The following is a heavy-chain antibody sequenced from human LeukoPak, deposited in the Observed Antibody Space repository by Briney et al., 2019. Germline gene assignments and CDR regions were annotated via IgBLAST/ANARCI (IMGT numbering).Heavy chain of an antibody. D-gene: IGHD5-18*01. J-gene: IGHJ4*02. V-gene: IGHV1-46*01. CDR2: INPSDTSR. CDR3: ARGPERGYSYGHIGS. Sequence: GASVKVSCKASGYTXSSYYIHWVRQAPGQGLEWMGIINPSDTSRSYAQTFQDRVTLTSDMSTSTVYMELSSLRSEDTALYYCARGPERGYSYGHIGSWGQGTLVTVSS. CDR1: GYTXSSYY.